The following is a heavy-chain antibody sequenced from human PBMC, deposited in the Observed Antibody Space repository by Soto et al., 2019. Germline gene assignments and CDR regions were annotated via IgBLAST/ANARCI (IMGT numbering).Heavy chain of an antibody. CDR2: VIPVFNTS. D-gene: IGHD4-17*01. CDR1: GGAFGRYS. J-gene: IGHJ4*02. V-gene: IGHV1-69*01. CDR3: ARGDEMTAVTIFEY. Sequence: QVQLEQSGPEVKRPGTSVKVSCKASGGAFGRYSVSWVRQAPGQGLEWIGGVIPVFNTSNYSLKFQGRVAIFADLSTNTVFRELRSLRAEDTALYYWARGDEMTAVTIFEYWGQATLVTVAS.